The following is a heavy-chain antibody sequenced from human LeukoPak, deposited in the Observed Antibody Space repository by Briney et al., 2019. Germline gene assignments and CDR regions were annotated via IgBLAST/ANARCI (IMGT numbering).Heavy chain of an antibody. CDR3: AMGLAAAGTSYYYYMDV. J-gene: IGHJ6*03. D-gene: IGHD6-13*01. Sequence: SVKVSCKASGGTFSSYAISWVRQAPGQGLEWMGRIIPIFGTANYAQKFQGRVTITTDESTGTAYMELSSLRSEDTAVYYCAMGLAAAGTSYYYYMDVWGKGTTVTVSS. V-gene: IGHV1-69*05. CDR2: IIPIFGTA. CDR1: GGTFSSYA.